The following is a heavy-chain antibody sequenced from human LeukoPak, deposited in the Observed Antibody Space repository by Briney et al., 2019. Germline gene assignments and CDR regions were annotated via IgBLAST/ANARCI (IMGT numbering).Heavy chain of an antibody. J-gene: IGHJ4*02. CDR2: ISYDGSNK. CDR1: GFTFSSYG. Sequence: GRSLRLSCAASGFTFSSYGMHWVRQAPGKGLEWVAVISYDGSNKYYADSVEGRFTISRDNSKSTLYLQMNSLRAEDTAVYYCAKLSLTGLSFDYWGQGTLVTVSS. CDR3: AKLSLTGLSFDY. D-gene: IGHD1-20*01. V-gene: IGHV3-30*18.